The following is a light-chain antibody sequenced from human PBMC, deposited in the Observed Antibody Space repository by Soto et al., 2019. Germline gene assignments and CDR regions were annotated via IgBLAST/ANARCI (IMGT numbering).Light chain of an antibody. CDR3: SSYAGSNNSYV. CDR2: EVS. V-gene: IGLV2-8*01. CDR1: SSDVGGYNY. J-gene: IGLJ1*01. Sequence: QSALTQPPSASGSPGQSVTISCTGTSSDVGGYNYVSWYQQHPGKAPKLMIYEVSKRPSGVPDRFSGSKSGNTATLTVSGLQAEDEADYYCSSYAGSNNSYVFGTATKVTVL.